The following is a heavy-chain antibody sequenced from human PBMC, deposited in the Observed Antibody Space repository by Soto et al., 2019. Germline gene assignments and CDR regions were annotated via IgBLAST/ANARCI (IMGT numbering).Heavy chain of an antibody. J-gene: IGHJ6*02. CDR2: IIPIFGTA. V-gene: IGHV1-69*13. D-gene: IGHD2-15*01. CDR3: ARDQVLYCSGGSCYGAGYYYYGMDV. Sequence: GASVNVSFKASGYTFTSYDISWVRQAPGQGLEWMGGIIPIFGTANYAQKFQGRVTITADESTSTAYMELSSLRSEDTAVYYCARDQVLYCSGGSCYGAGYYYYGMDVWGQGTTVTVSS. CDR1: GYTFTSYD.